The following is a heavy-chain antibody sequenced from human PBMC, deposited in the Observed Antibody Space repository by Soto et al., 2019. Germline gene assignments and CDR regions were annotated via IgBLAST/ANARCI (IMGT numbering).Heavy chain of an antibody. CDR3: ARHWKGYYDSSGYHYYGMDV. V-gene: IGHV5-51*01. CDR2: IYPGDSDT. D-gene: IGHD3-22*01. CDR1: GYSFTSYW. Sequence: PXESLTSSCKGSGYSFTSYWIDWVRQMPGKGLEGMGIIYPGDSDTRYSPSFQGQVTTSADKSISTAYLQWSSLKASDTAMYYCARHWKGYYDSSGYHYYGMDVWGQGPTVTVSS. J-gene: IGHJ6*02.